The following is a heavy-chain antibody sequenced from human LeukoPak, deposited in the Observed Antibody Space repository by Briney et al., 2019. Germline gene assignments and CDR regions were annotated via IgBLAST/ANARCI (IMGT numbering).Heavy chain of an antibody. CDR1: GGSISSYY. V-gene: IGHV4-59*08. CDR2: IYYSGST. J-gene: IGHJ4*02. D-gene: IGHD6-19*01. Sequence: PSETLSLTCTVSGGSISSYYWSWIRQPPGKGLEWIGYIYYSGSTNYNPSLKSRVTISVDTSKNQFSLKLSSVTAADTAVYYCARHGTGGAVADYWGQGTLVTVSS. CDR3: ARHGTGGAVADY.